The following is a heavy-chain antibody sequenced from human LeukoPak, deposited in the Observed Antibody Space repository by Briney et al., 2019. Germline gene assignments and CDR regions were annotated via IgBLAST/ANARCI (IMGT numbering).Heavy chain of an antibody. CDR1: GYSFSKYD. D-gene: IGHD2-21*01. CDR2: VNPRGNT. Sequence: GASVKVSCKASGYSFSKYDINWVRQTTGQGLEWMGWVNPRGNTAYAQKFQGRVTITRNTSISTAYMELSSLRSEDAAVYYCARDSDSRDPPHFDYWGQGTLVTVSS. CDR3: ARDSDSRDPPHFDY. J-gene: IGHJ4*02. V-gene: IGHV1-8*03.